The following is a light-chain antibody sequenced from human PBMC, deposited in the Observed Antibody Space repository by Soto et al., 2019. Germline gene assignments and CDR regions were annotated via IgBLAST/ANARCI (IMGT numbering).Light chain of an antibody. Sequence: QSALTQPASVSGSPGQSITISCTGTSSDVGRYNYVSWFQQHPGKAPKLILYDVSNRPSGVSSRFSGSKSGNTASLTISGLQAEDEADYYCTSYGGRNTPYVFGTGTKATV. V-gene: IGLV2-14*01. CDR2: DVS. CDR3: TSYGGRNTPYV. J-gene: IGLJ1*01. CDR1: SSDVGRYNY.